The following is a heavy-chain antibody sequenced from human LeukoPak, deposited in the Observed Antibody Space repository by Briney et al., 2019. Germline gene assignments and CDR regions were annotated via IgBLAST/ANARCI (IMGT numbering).Heavy chain of an antibody. CDR1: GLTFSSYR. CDR2: IWYDGTNK. J-gene: IGHJ4*02. V-gene: IGHV3-33*08. CDR3: ARDWGRRYSSGWYGDFDY. Sequence: GGSLRLSCAASGLTFSSYRMNWARQAPGKGLEWVAVIWYDGTNKYYADSVKGRFTISRDNSKNTLYLQMNSLRPEDTAVYYCARDWGRRYSSGWYGDFDYWGQGTLVTVSS. D-gene: IGHD6-19*01.